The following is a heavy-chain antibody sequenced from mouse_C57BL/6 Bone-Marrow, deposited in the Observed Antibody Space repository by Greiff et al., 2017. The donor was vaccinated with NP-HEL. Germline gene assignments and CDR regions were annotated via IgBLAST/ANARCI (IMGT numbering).Heavy chain of an antibody. CDR3: AKKRGDDYDLYFDV. D-gene: IGHD2-4*01. J-gene: IGHJ1*03. Sequence: QVQLKQSGPGLVQPSQSLSITCTVSGFSLTSYGVHWVRQSPGKGLEWLGVIWRGGSTDYNAAFMSRLSIIKDNSKSQVFFKMNSLQADDTAIYYCAKKRGDDYDLYFDVWGTGTTVTVSS. V-gene: IGHV2-5*01. CDR2: IWRGGST. CDR1: GFSLTSYG.